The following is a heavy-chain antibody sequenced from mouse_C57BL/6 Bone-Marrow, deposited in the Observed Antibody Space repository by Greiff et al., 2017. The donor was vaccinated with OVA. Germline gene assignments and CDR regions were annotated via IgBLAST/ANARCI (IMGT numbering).Heavy chain of an antibody. Sequence: EVHLVESGGGLVQPTGSLKLSCAASGFSFNTYAMNWVRQAPGKGLEWVARIRSKSNNYATYYADSVKDRFTISRDDSESMLYLQMNNLKTEDTAMYYCVRHGYYAMDYWGQGTSVTVSS. CDR2: IRSKSNNYAT. CDR3: VRHGYYAMDY. J-gene: IGHJ4*01. CDR1: GFSFNTYA. V-gene: IGHV10-1*01.